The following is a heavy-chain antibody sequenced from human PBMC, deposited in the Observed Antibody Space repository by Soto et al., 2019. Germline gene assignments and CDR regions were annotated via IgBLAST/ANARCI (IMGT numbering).Heavy chain of an antibody. D-gene: IGHD4-4*01. CDR2: IWYDGSNK. Sequence: QVQLVESGGGVVQPGRSLRLSCAASGFTFSSYGMHWVRQAPGKGLEWVAVIWYDGSNKYYADSVKGRFTISRDNSKNTLFLQMDSLSAEDTAVYYCARGPGVGYSKRYYGMDVWGQGTTVTVSS. V-gene: IGHV3-33*01. J-gene: IGHJ6*01. CDR1: GFTFSSYG. CDR3: ARGPGVGYSKRYYGMDV.